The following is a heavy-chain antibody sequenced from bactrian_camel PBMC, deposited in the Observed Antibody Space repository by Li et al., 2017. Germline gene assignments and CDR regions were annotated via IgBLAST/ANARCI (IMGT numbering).Heavy chain of an antibody. CDR2: INDEGDDT. J-gene: IGHJ4*01. Sequence: QLVESGGVLVQPGESLRLSCVASGFSFGNSAMSWLRQAPGKGPEWVSTINDEGDDTQSVDSVKGRVTVTRDNAKNTLYLELRSLKIEDTAIYYCAKRVDAARFYHYWGQGTQVTVSS. V-gene: IGHV3S1*01. CDR1: GFSFGNSA. D-gene: IGHD3*01. CDR3: AKRVDAARFYHY.